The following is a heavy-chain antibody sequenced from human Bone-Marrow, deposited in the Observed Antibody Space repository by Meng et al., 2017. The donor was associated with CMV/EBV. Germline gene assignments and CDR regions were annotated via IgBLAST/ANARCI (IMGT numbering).Heavy chain of an antibody. V-gene: IGHV3-7*01. CDR3: ARIQQLVGYFDY. D-gene: IGHD6-6*01. CDR1: GFTFSDYY. CDR2: IKQDGSEK. Sequence: GESLKISCAASGFTFSDYYMSWIRQAPGKGLEWVANIKQDGSEKYYVDSVKGRFTISRDNAKNSLYLQMNSLRAEDTAVYYCARIQQLVGYFDYWGQGTLVTVSS. J-gene: IGHJ4*02.